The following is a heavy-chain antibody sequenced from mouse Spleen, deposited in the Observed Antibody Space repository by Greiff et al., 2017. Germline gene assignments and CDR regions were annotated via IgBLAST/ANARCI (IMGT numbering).Heavy chain of an antibody. J-gene: IGHJ3*01. CDR1: GFTFSSYG. V-gene: IGHV5-9-2*01. CDR2: ISGGGSYT. CDR3: ARHRGDYYGPETWFAY. D-gene: IGHD1-1*01. Sequence: EVKLMESGGGLVKPGGSLKLSCAASGFTFSSYGMSWVRQTPEKRLEWVATISGGGSYTYYPDSVKGRFTISRDNAKNNLYLQMSSLRSEDTALYYCARHRGDYYGPETWFAYWGQGTLVTVSA.